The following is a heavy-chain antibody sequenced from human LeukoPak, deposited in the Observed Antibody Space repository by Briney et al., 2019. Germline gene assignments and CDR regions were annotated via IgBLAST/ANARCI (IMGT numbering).Heavy chain of an antibody. J-gene: IGHJ4*02. V-gene: IGHV4-61*02. CDR3: TGKYYYDSSGYYYADY. Sequence: SETLSLTCTVSGGSISSGSYYWSWIRQPAGKGLEWIGRISTSGTTNYDPSLKSRVTISVDTSKNHFSLKLSSVTAADTAVYYCTGKYYYDSSGYYYADYWGQGTLVTVSS. CDR1: GGSISSGSYY. CDR2: ISTSGTT. D-gene: IGHD3-22*01.